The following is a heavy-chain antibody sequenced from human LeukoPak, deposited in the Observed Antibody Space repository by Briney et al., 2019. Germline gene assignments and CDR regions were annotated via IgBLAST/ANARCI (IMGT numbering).Heavy chain of an antibody. CDR3: ARVGDYLDY. CDR2: IKQDGSEK. J-gene: IGHJ4*02. V-gene: IGHV3-7*01. Sequence: GESLKISCKGSGYTFSSYWMSWVRQAPGKGLEWVANIKQDGSEKYYVDSVKGRFTISRDNAKNSLYLQMNSLRAEDTAVYYCARVGDYLDYWGQGTLVTVSS. CDR1: GYTFSSYW.